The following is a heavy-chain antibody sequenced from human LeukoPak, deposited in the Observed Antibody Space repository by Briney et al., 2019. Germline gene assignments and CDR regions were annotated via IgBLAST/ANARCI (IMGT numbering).Heavy chain of an antibody. CDR1: GFTFSSYS. J-gene: IGHJ4*02. CDR3: ARAFSGGYDSDPGDY. D-gene: IGHD6-19*01. V-gene: IGHV3-48*02. Sequence: GGSLRLSCAASGFTFSSYSMNWVRQAPGRGLEWVSCISSSSSTIYYADSVKGRFTISKDNAENSLYLQMNSLRDEDTAVYYCARAFSGGYDSDPGDYWGQGTLVTVSS. CDR2: ISSSSSTI.